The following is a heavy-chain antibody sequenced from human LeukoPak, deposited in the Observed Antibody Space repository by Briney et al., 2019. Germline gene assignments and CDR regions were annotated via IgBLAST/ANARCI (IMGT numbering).Heavy chain of an antibody. J-gene: IGHJ4*02. CDR2: IYHSGST. Sequence: SETLSLTCTVSGYSISSGYYWGWIRQPPGKGLEWIGSIYHSGSTYYNPSLKSRVTISVDTSKHHFSLKLSSVTAADTAVYYRAGYGDWYYFDYWGRGTLVTVSS. V-gene: IGHV4-38-2*02. CDR1: GYSISSGYY. CDR3: AGYGDWYYFDY. D-gene: IGHD4-17*01.